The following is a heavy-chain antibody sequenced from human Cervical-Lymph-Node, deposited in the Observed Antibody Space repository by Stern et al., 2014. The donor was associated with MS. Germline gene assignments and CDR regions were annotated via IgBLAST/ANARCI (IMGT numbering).Heavy chain of an antibody. CDR1: GGSISSGGYY. Sequence: QVQLQESGPGLVKPLQTLSLTCTVSGGSISSGGYYWSWIRQHPGKGLEWIGYIYYSGSTYYNPSLKSRVTISVDTSKNQFSLKLSSVTAADTAVYYCARDPHPSWYYGMDVWGQGTTVTVSS. J-gene: IGHJ6*02. V-gene: IGHV4-31*03. CDR3: ARDPHPSWYYGMDV. CDR2: IYYSGST.